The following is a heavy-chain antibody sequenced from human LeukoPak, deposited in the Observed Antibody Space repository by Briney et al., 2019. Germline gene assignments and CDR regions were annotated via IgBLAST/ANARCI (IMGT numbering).Heavy chain of an antibody. V-gene: IGHV4-39*07. CDR3: TRDMEYPGAGFDY. CDR1: GDSLRRSSYF. J-gene: IGHJ4*02. CDR2: VYSSGSI. Sequence: SETLSLTCTVSGDSLRRSSYFWAWVRQPPGKGLEWIGSVYSSGSIYYNPSLRSQITISIDTSKNQFSLKLTSVAAADTAMYYCTRDMEYPGAGFDYWGQGIPVTVSS. D-gene: IGHD3-3*01.